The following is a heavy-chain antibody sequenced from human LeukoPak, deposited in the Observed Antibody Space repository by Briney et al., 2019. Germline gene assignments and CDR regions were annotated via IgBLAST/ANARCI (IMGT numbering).Heavy chain of an antibody. D-gene: IGHD1-26*01. V-gene: IGHV4-39*01. CDR1: GGSISSSSYY. CDR2: IYYSGST. J-gene: IGHJ5*02. Sequence: SETLSLTCTVSGGSISSSSYYWGWIRQPPGKGLEWIGSIYYSGSTYYNPSLKSRVTISVDTSKNQFSLKLGSVTAADTAVYYCAVGGSYGVHNWFDPWGQGTLVTVSS. CDR3: AVGGSYGVHNWFDP.